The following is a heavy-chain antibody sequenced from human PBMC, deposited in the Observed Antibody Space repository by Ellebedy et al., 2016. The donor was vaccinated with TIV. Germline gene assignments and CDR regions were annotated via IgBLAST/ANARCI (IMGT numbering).Heavy chain of an antibody. Sequence: SETLSLTXTVSGGSISSSSYYWGWIRQPPGKGLEWIGSIYYSGSTYYNPSLKSRVTLSVDTSKNQFSLKLSSVTAADTALYYCARRISVIAAAGIDSWGQGTLVTVSS. CDR3: ARRISVIAAAGIDS. CDR1: GGSISSSSYY. D-gene: IGHD6-13*01. J-gene: IGHJ4*02. V-gene: IGHV4-39*07. CDR2: IYYSGST.